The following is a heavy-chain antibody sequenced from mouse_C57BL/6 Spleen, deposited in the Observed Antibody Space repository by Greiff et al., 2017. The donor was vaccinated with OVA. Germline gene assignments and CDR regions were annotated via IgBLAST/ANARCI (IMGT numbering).Heavy chain of an antibody. D-gene: IGHD1-1*01. V-gene: IGHV14-3*01. CDR1: GFNIKNTY. CDR3: ARGGTVVGYFDV. CDR2: IDPANGNT. J-gene: IGHJ1*03. Sequence: EVQLQQSVAELVRPGASVKLSCTASGFNIKNTYMHWVKQRPEQGLEWIGRIDPANGNTNYAPKFQGKATITADTASNAAYLQLSSLTSEDTAIYCCARGGTVVGYFDVWGTGTTVTVSS.